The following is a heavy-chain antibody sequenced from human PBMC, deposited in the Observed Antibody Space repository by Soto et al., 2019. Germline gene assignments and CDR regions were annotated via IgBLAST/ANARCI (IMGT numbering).Heavy chain of an antibody. CDR1: GFTFSNYW. J-gene: IGHJ4*02. Sequence: GGSLRLSCAASGFTFSNYWMSWVRQAPGRGLEWVANIKQDGRAKDYVRSVKGRFTISRDSAKNSLYLQMNSLRAEDTAVYYCARVGFWSELDYWGQGTLVTVSS. D-gene: IGHD3-3*01. CDR3: ARVGFWSELDY. CDR2: IKQDGRAK. V-gene: IGHV3-7*01.